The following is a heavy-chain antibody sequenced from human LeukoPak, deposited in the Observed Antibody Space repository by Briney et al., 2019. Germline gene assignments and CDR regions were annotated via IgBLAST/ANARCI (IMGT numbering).Heavy chain of an antibody. CDR2: IYPGDPDT. J-gene: IGHJ4*02. V-gene: IGHV5-51*01. CDR3: ARGSGSYHTAYMN. Sequence: GESLKISCKGSGYSFTSYWIGWVRQMPGKGLEWMGIIYPGDPDTRYSPSFQGQVTISADKSISTAYLQWSSLEAADTAMYYCARGSGSYHTAYMNWGQGTLSPSPQ. CDR1: GYSFTSYW. D-gene: IGHD1-26*01.